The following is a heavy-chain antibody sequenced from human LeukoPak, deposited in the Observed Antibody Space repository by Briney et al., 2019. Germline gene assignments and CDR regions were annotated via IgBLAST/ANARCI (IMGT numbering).Heavy chain of an antibody. CDR2: IKQDGSEK. Sequence: GSLRLSCAASGFTFSSYWMSWVRQAPGKGLEWVANIKQDGSEKYYVDSVKGRFTISRDNAKNSLYLQMNSLRAEDTAVYYCARVIVVVIATRRLYYFDYWGQGTLVTVSS. D-gene: IGHD2-21*01. V-gene: IGHV3-7*01. CDR3: ARVIVVVIATRRLYYFDY. J-gene: IGHJ4*02. CDR1: GFTFSSYW.